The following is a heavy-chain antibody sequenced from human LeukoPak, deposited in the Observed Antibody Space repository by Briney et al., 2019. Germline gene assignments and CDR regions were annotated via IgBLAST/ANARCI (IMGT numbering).Heavy chain of an antibody. CDR3: AGYQLLSPGTGPAKYYYYMDV. V-gene: IGHV1-8*01. D-gene: IGHD2-2*01. CDR1: GYTFTSYD. CDR2: MNPNSGNT. J-gene: IGHJ6*03. Sequence: ASVKVSCKASGYTFTSYDINWVRQATGQGLEWMGWMNPNSGNTGYAQKFQGRVTMTRNTSISTAYMELSSLRSEDTAVYYCAGYQLLSPGTGPAKYYYYMDVWGKGTTVTVSS.